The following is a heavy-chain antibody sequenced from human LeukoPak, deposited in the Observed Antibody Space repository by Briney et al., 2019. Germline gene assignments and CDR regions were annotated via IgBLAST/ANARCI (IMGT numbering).Heavy chain of an antibody. CDR3: ARDVGLAGPFDY. J-gene: IGHJ4*02. D-gene: IGHD3/OR15-3a*01. V-gene: IGHV1-69*04. CDR1: GGTFSSYA. Sequence: GASVKVSCKASGGTFSSYAISWVRQAPGQGLEWMGRIIPILGIANYAQKFQGRVTITADKSTSTAYMELSSLRSEDTAVYYCARDVGLAGPFDYRGQGTLVTVSS. CDR2: IIPILGIA.